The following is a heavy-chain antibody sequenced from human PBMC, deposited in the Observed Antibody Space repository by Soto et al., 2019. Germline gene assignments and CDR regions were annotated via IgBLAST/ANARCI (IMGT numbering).Heavy chain of an antibody. D-gene: IGHD2-21*02. CDR2: INHSGSP. Sequence: SLTCDRSGNYIGSGHHWGGTPQAPRKGQVWIESINHSGSPDSNPSLHVRVTISVDTSKNQFSLKLSSVTAADTAVYYCARLEYCGGDCHDHGMDVWGQGTTVT. CDR1: GNYIGSGHH. CDR3: ARLEYCGGDCHDHGMDV. J-gene: IGHJ6*02. V-gene: IGHV4-38-2*01.